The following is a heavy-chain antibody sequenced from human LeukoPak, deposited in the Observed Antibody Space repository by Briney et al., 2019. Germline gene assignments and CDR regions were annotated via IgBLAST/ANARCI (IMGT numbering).Heavy chain of an antibody. J-gene: IGHJ4*02. CDR3: ARVGGGLYGFLTGYDY. CDR1: GYIFTGYY. D-gene: IGHD3-9*01. V-gene: IGHV1-2*02. Sequence: ASVKVSCKASGYIFTGYYMHWVRQAPGQGLEWMGWINPNSGDTNYAQNFQGRVTMTRDTSISTAYMELRSLSSDDTAVYYCARVGGGLYGFLTGYDYWGQGTLVTVSS. CDR2: INPNSGDT.